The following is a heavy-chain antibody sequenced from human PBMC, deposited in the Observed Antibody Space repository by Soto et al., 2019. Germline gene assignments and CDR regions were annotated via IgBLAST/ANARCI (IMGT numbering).Heavy chain of an antibody. D-gene: IGHD1-7*01. J-gene: IGHJ4*02. V-gene: IGHV3-30*18. CDR3: AKGLELHYFDY. CDR1: GFTFSSYG. Sequence: QVQLVESGGGVVQPGRSLRLSCAASGFTFSSYGMHWVRQAPGKGLVWVAVISYDGSNKYYADSVKGRFTISRDNSKNTLYLQMNSLRAEDTAVYYCAKGLELHYFDYWGQGTLVTVSS. CDR2: ISYDGSNK.